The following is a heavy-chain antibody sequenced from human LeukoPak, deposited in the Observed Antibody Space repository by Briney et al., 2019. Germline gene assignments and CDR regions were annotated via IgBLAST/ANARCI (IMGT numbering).Heavy chain of an antibody. D-gene: IGHD1-7*01. CDR3: AKVLLELGTFDY. CDR2: INSDGSST. J-gene: IGHJ4*02. Sequence: GGSLRLSCAASGLTFSSYWMHWVRQAPGKGLVWVSRINSDGSSTSYADSVKGRFTISRDNSKNTLYLQMNSLRAEDTAVYYCAKVLLELGTFDYWGQGTLVTVSS. CDR1: GLTFSSYW. V-gene: IGHV3-74*01.